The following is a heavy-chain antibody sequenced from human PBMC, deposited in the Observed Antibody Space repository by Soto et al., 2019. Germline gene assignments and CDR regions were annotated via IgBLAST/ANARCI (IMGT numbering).Heavy chain of an antibody. CDR1: GGTFSSDT. CDR2: IIPILGIA. J-gene: IGHJ4*02. V-gene: IGHV1-69*02. Sequence: QVQLVQSGAEVKKPGSSVKVSCKASGGTFSSDTISWVRQAPGQGLEWMGRIIPILGIANYAQKFQGRVTSTADKSTSTAYMEPSSLRSEDTAVYYCASSEEQWLKTDYWGQGTLVTVSS. D-gene: IGHD6-19*01. CDR3: ASSEEQWLKTDY.